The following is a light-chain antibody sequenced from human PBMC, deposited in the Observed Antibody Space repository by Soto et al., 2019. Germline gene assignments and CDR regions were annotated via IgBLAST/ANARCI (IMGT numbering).Light chain of an antibody. Sequence: AIQMTQSPSSLSASVGDRVTITCRASQDIRNYLGWYQQRPGRAPKLLIYAASSLQTGVPSRFSGSGSGTDFTLTIGSLQPEDFATYYCLQDYSYPYTFGQGTKLEI. CDR2: AAS. V-gene: IGKV1-6*01. CDR3: LQDYSYPYT. CDR1: QDIRNY. J-gene: IGKJ2*01.